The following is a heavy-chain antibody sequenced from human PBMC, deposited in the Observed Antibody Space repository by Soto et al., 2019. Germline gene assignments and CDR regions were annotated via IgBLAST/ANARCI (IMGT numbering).Heavy chain of an antibody. CDR1: GGSISSSNW. V-gene: IGHV4-4*02. CDR2: IYHSGST. Sequence: TSETLSLTCAVSGGSISSSNWWSWVRQPPGKGLEWIGEIYHSGSTNYNPSLKSRVTISVDKSKNQFSLKLSSVTAADTAVYYCARGVVVVVAATWYYYGMDVWGQGTTVTVSS. CDR3: ARGVVVVVAATWYYYGMDV. D-gene: IGHD2-15*01. J-gene: IGHJ6*02.